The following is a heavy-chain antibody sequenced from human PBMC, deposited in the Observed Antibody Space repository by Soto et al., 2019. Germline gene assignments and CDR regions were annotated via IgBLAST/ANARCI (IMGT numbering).Heavy chain of an antibody. CDR2: IYPGDSDT. CDR3: ARRGWYDWFDP. J-gene: IGHJ5*02. D-gene: IGHD6-19*01. CDR1: GYSFTSYW. Sequence: GASLKISCKGSGYSFTSYWIGWVRQMPGKGLEWVGIIYPGDSDTRYSPSFQGQVTISAVKTISTAYLQWSSLTATDTAMYYCARRGWYDWFDPWGQGTLVTVSS. V-gene: IGHV5-51*01.